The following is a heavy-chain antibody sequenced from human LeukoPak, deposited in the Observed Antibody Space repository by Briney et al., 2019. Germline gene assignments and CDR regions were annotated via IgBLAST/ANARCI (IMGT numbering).Heavy chain of an antibody. CDR2: INWNGGST. Sequence: GGSLRLSXAASGFTFDDYGMSWVRQAPGKGLEWVSGINWNGGSTGYADSVKGRFTISRDNAKNSLYLQMNSLRAEDTALYYCARDFSPGGYCSGGSCEPGAFDIWGQGTMVTVSS. D-gene: IGHD2-15*01. V-gene: IGHV3-20*04. J-gene: IGHJ3*02. CDR3: ARDFSPGGYCSGGSCEPGAFDI. CDR1: GFTFDDYG.